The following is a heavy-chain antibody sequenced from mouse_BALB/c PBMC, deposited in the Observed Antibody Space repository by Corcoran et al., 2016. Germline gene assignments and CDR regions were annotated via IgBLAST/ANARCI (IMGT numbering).Heavy chain of an antibody. CDR1: GYSFTGYY. D-gene: IGHD2-4*01. V-gene: IGHV1-26*01. J-gene: IGHJ3*01. CDR2: INPYNGAT. CDR3: AREGDYPFAY. Sequence: EVQLQQSGPELVQPGASVKISCKASGYSFTGYYMHWVKQSHVKSLEWIGRINPYNGATSYNQNFKDKASLTVDKSSSTAYMELHSLTSEDSAVYYCAREGDYPFAYWGQGTLVTVYA.